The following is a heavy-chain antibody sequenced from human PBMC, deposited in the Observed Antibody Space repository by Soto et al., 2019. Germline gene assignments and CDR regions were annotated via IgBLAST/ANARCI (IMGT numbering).Heavy chain of an antibody. Sequence: PSETLSLTCAVYGGSFSGYYWSWIRQPPGKGLEWIGEINHSGSTNYNPSLKSRVTISVHTSKNQSSLKLSSVTAADPAVYYCARGLRFLEWFYGMDVWGQGTTVTASS. CDR1: GGSFSGYY. J-gene: IGHJ6*02. D-gene: IGHD3-3*01. CDR3: ARGLRFLEWFYGMDV. V-gene: IGHV4-34*01. CDR2: INHSGST.